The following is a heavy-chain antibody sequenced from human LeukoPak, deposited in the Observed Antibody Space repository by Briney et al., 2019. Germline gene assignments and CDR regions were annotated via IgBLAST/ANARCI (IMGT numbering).Heavy chain of an antibody. CDR1: GGSIINYY. Sequence: SETLSLTCTVSGGSIINYYWTWVRQPPGKGLEWIGYVSNGGKSNYNPSLRSRVTLSVDTFKNQISLQLRFVTTADTAVYYCTKGYSNVVGWFDPWGQGTLVTVSS. J-gene: IGHJ5*02. CDR3: TKGYSNVVGWFDP. V-gene: IGHV4-59*01. CDR2: VSNGGKS. D-gene: IGHD1-26*01.